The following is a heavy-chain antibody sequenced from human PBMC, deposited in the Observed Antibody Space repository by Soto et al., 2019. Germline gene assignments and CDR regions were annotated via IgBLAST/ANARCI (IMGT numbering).Heavy chain of an antibody. CDR1: GYSFTSYW. V-gene: IGHV5-51*01. D-gene: IGHD2-15*01. J-gene: IGHJ6*02. CDR2: IYPGDSDT. Sequence: GESLKISCKGSGYSFTSYWIGWVRQMPGKGLEWMGIIYPGDSDTRCSPSFQGQVTISADKSISTAYLQWSSLKASDTAMYYCARQCSGGSCYSGEIDYYYGMDVWGQGTTVTVSS. CDR3: ARQCSGGSCYSGEIDYYYGMDV.